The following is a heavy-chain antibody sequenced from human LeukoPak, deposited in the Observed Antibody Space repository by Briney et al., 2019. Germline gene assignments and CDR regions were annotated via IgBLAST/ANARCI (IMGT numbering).Heavy chain of an antibody. CDR1: GFTFSSYS. CDR2: ISSSSSTT. Sequence: SGGSLRLSCVASGFTFSSYSMSWVRQAPGKGLEWVSYISSSSSTTHYADSVKGRFTISRDNAKNSLYLQMNSLRAEDTAVYYCARESSSDAFDIWGQGTMVTVSS. V-gene: IGHV3-48*04. J-gene: IGHJ3*02. CDR3: ARESSSDAFDI. D-gene: IGHD6-6*01.